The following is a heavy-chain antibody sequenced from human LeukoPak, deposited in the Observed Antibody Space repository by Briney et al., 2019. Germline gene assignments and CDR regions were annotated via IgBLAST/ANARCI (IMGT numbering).Heavy chain of an antibody. V-gene: IGHV3-48*01. J-gene: IGHJ4*02. Sequence: PGGSLRLSCAASGFTFSNYGMRWVRQAPGKGLEWVSYISSSTTIYYADSMKGRFTISRDNAKNSLSLQMNSLRVEDTAVYYCARRGDSPMVGDNWGQGTLVTVSS. CDR3: ARRGDSPMVGDN. D-gene: IGHD5-18*01. CDR1: GFTFSNYG. CDR2: ISSSTTI.